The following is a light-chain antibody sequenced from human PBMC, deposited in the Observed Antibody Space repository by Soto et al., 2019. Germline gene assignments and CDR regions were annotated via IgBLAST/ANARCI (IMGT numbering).Light chain of an antibody. J-gene: IGKJ1*01. Sequence: DIQMTQSPSTLSASVGDRVTITCRTSQSMNDWLAWYQQKPGKAPKVLIYDASSLQTGVPSRFSGSGSGTDFTLTIYSLQPDDVATYYCLGYNAFSQTFGQGTKVDIK. CDR2: DAS. CDR3: LGYNAFSQT. CDR1: QSMNDW. V-gene: IGKV1-5*01.